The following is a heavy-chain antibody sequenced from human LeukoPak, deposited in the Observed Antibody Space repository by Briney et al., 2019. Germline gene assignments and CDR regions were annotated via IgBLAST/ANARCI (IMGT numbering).Heavy chain of an antibody. Sequence: GGSLRLSCAASGFTFDDYATHWVRQAPGKGLEWVSGITWNSGSMGYAGSVKGRFTISRDNAKNSLYLQMNSLRAEDTAVYYCARYSRSWDLDYWGQGTLVTVSS. V-gene: IGHV3-9*01. CDR1: GFTFDDYA. D-gene: IGHD6-13*01. J-gene: IGHJ4*02. CDR2: ITWNSGSM. CDR3: ARYSRSWDLDY.